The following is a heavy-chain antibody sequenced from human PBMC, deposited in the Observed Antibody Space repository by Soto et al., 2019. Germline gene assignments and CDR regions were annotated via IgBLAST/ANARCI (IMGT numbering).Heavy chain of an antibody. CDR1: GFTFSSYW. CDR3: ARTTPSRTYYYYYMDV. D-gene: IGHD2-15*01. J-gene: IGHJ6*03. CDR2: INSDGSST. V-gene: IGHV3-74*01. Sequence: GGSLRLSCAASGFTFSSYWMHWVRQAPGKGLVWVSRINSDGSSTSYADSVKGRFTISRDNAKNTLYLQMNSLRAEDTAVYYCARTTPSRTYYYYYMDVWGKGTTVTVSS.